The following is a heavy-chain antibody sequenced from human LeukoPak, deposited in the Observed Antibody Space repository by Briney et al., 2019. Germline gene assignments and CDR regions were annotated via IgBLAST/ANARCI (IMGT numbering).Heavy chain of an antibody. CDR1: GFTFSDYY. CDR2: ISSSGSTI. D-gene: IGHD3-10*01. J-gene: IGHJ4*02. Sequence: GGSLRLSCASSGFTFSDYYMSWIRQAPGKGLEWVSYISSSGSTIYYADSVKGRFTISRDNAKNSLYLQMNSLRAEDTAVCYCARGVLGVVYYFDYWGQGTLVTVSS. CDR3: ARGVLGVVYYFDY. V-gene: IGHV3-11*01.